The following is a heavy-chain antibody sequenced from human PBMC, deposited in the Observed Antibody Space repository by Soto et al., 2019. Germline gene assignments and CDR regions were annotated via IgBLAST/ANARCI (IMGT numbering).Heavy chain of an antibody. J-gene: IGHJ4*02. D-gene: IGHD1-26*01. V-gene: IGHV3-53*02. Sequence: EVQLVETGGGLIRPGGSLRLSCAASGFTVSSNYMSWVRQAPGKGLEWVSVIYSGGSTYYADSVKGRFTISRDNSKNTLYLQMNSLRAEDTAVYYCARGWELLPFDYWGQGTLVTVSS. CDR1: GFTVSSNY. CDR3: ARGWELLPFDY. CDR2: IYSGGST.